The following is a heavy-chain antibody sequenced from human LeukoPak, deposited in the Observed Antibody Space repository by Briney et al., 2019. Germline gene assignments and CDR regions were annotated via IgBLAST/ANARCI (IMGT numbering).Heavy chain of an antibody. D-gene: IGHD3-16*02. CDR1: GRSLSPYY. V-gene: IGHV4-4*09. Sequence: SETLSLLCTVSGRSLSPYYWSWIRQPPGRALEWIAYIYAPGTTNYHPSLTSRVTISLDTSENLVSLKLTSVTAADTAVYYCARHPPRGYHGTDAFDIWGQGTIVTVSS. CDR2: IYAPGTT. CDR3: ARHPPRGYHGTDAFDI. J-gene: IGHJ3*02.